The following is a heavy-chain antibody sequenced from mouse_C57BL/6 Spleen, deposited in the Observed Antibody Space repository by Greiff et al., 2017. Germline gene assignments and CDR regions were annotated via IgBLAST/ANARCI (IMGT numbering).Heavy chain of an antibody. D-gene: IGHD4-1*01. Sequence: QVHVKQPGAELVKPGASVKLSCKASGYTFTSYWMHWVKQRPGQGLEWIGMIHPNSGSTNYNEKFKSKATLTVDKSSSTAYMQLSSPTSEDSAVYYCARKGNWDWFAYWGQGTLVTVSA. V-gene: IGHV1-64*01. CDR3: ARKGNWDWFAY. J-gene: IGHJ3*01. CDR2: IHPNSGST. CDR1: GYTFTSYW.